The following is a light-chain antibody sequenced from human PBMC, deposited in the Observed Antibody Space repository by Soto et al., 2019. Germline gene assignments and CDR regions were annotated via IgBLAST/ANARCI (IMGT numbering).Light chain of an antibody. Sequence: QSVLTQPPSASGSPGQSVTISCTGTSSDVGAYNYVSWYQQHPGKAPKLMIYEVSKRPSGVPDRFSGSKSANTASLTVSWLQAEDEADYYCSSYAGSNNYVFGTGTKLTVL. V-gene: IGLV2-8*01. J-gene: IGLJ1*01. CDR1: SSDVGAYNY. CDR2: EVS. CDR3: SSYAGSNNYV.